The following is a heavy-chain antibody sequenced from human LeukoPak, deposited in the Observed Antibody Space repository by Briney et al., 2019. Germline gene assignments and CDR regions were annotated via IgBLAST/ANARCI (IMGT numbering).Heavy chain of an antibody. Sequence: GESLKISCKGSGYSFTSYWIGWVRQMPGKGLEWMGIIYPGDSDTRYSPSFQGQVTISADKSISTAYLRWSSLKASDTAMYYCARLSDGYSYGSDAFDIWGQGTMVTVSS. CDR1: GYSFTSYW. D-gene: IGHD5-18*01. CDR3: ARLSDGYSYGSDAFDI. V-gene: IGHV5-51*01. J-gene: IGHJ3*02. CDR2: IYPGDSDT.